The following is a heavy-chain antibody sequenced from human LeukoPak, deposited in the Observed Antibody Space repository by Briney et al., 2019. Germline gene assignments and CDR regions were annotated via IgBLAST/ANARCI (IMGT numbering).Heavy chain of an antibody. CDR2: IIPIFGTA. Sequence: SVKVSCKASGGTFSSYAISWVRQAPGQGLEWMGGIIPIFGTASYAQKFQGRVTITADKSTSTAYMELSSLRSEDTAVYYCARDWSVPAATYYYYGMDVWGKGTTVTVSS. D-gene: IGHD2-2*01. CDR3: ARDWSVPAATYYYYGMDV. J-gene: IGHJ6*04. V-gene: IGHV1-69*06. CDR1: GGTFSSYA.